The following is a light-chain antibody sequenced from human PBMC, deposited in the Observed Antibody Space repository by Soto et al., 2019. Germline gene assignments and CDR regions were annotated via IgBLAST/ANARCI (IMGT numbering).Light chain of an antibody. CDR1: SFNIGNHG. J-gene: IGLJ1*01. CDR3: LAWDSSLNGYV. CDR2: NNE. V-gene: IGLV1-36*01. Sequence: QSARPQPPSVSAAPGQRVTISCSGGSFNIGNHGVNWYLQIPGKPPKVVIYNNEFLSSGVSDRFSGSKSGTSASLAISGLQSEDEGDYFCLAWDSSLNGYVFGTGTKVTVL.